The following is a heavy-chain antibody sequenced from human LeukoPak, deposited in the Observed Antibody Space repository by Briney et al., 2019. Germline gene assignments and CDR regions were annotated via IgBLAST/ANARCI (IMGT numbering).Heavy chain of an antibody. V-gene: IGHV3-66*01. CDR3: GRMVVSRYFDY. Sequence: GGSLRLSCAASGFTFSSNYMNWVRQAPGKGLEWVSVIYSGGSTYYADSVKGRFTISRDNSTNTLYLQMINMRADDTAAYYCGRMVVSRYFDYWGQGTLITVSS. J-gene: IGHJ4*02. CDR2: IYSGGST. D-gene: IGHD2-21*01. CDR1: GFTFSSNY.